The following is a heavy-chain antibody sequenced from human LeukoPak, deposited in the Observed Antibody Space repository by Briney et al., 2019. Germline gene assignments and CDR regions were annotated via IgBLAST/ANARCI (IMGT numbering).Heavy chain of an antibody. CDR3: AKAGECGGDSYPVQFQH. CDR2: ISGSGGST. J-gene: IGHJ1*01. V-gene: IGHV3-23*01. D-gene: IGHD2-21*02. CDR1: GFTFSSYA. Sequence: QPGGSLRLSCAASGFTFSSYAMSWVRQAPGKGLEWVSAISGSGGSTYYADSVKGRFTISRDNSKNTLYLQMNSLRAEDTAVYYCAKAGECGGDSYPVQFQHWGQGTLVTVSS.